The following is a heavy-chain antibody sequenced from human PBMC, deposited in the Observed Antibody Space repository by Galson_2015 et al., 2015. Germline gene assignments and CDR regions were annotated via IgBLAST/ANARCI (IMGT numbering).Heavy chain of an antibody. Sequence: TLSLTCTVSGGSISSGGYYWSWIRQHPGKGLEWIGYIYYSGSTYYNPSLKSRVTISVDTSKNQFSLKLSSVTAADTAVYYCARSRYSYADADWFDPWGQGTLVTVSS. V-gene: IGHV4-31*03. CDR1: GGSISSGGYY. J-gene: IGHJ5*02. CDR3: ARSRYSYADADWFDP. CDR2: IYYSGST. D-gene: IGHD5-18*01.